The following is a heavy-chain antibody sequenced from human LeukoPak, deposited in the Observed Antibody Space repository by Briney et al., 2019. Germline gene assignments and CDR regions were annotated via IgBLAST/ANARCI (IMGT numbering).Heavy chain of an antibody. CDR1: GFTFSSYA. CDR3: ARVEGGWYFSNPIDY. D-gene: IGHD6-19*01. J-gene: IGHJ4*02. V-gene: IGHV3-30-3*01. CDR2: ISYDGSNK. Sequence: GGSLRLSCAASGFTFSSYAMHWDRQAPGKGLEWVAVISYDGSNKYYADSVKGRFTISRDNSKNTLYLQMNSLRAEDTAVYYCARVEGGWYFSNPIDYWGQGTLVTVPS.